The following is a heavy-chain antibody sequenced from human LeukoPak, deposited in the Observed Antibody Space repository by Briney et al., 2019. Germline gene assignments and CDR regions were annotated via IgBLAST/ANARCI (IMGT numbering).Heavy chain of an antibody. V-gene: IGHV3-7*01. CDR2: IKQDGSEK. J-gene: IGHJ4*02. Sequence: GGSLRLSCAASGFTFSSYWMSWVRQAPGKGLEWVANIKQDGSEKYYVDSVKARFTISRDNAKNSLYLQMNSLRAEDTAVYYCARVTPILLFDYWGQGTLVTVSS. CDR3: ARVTPILLFDY. CDR1: GFTFSSYW.